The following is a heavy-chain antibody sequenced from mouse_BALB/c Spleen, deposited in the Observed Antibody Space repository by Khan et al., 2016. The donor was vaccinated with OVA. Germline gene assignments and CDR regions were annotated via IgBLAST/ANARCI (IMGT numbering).Heavy chain of an antibody. V-gene: IGHV1S135*01. CDR3: TRHGYVAWFTY. J-gene: IGHJ3*01. CDR2: IDPFSGDT. Sequence: EVQLQESGPELMKPGASVKISCKASGYSFTSYYIHWVMESHGKSLEWIGYIDPFSGDTTYNQKFKGKVTLTVDKSSSTAYILLSNLTSEDSAVYYCTRHGYVAWFTYWGQGTLVTVSA. D-gene: IGHD2-2*01. CDR1: GYSFTSYY.